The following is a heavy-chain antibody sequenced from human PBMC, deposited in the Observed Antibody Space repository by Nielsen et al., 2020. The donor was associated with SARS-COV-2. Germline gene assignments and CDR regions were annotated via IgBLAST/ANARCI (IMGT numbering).Heavy chain of an antibody. V-gene: IGHV3-15*01. D-gene: IGHD3-10*01. CDR1: GFTFSNAW. Sequence: GESLKISCAASGFTFSNAWMSWVRQAPGKGLEWVGRIKSKTDGGTTDYAAPVKGRFTISRDDSKNTLYLQMNSLKTEDTAVYYCARDQNYGSESYYTNLNRNWFDPWGQGTLVTVSS. CDR2: IKSKTDGGTT. CDR3: ARDQNYGSESYYTNLNRNWFDP. J-gene: IGHJ5*02.